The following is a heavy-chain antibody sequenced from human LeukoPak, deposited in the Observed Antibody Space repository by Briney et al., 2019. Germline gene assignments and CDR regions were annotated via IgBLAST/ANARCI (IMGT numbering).Heavy chain of an antibody. CDR1: GFTFSSYA. CDR3: AKSAYYYDSSGYYYFDY. J-gene: IGHJ4*02. D-gene: IGHD3-22*01. CDR2: IRGSVGST. V-gene: IGHV3-23*01. Sequence: GGSLRLSCAASGFTFSSYAMSWVRDAPGKGLEWVSAIRGSVGSTYYADSVKGRFTISRDNSKNTLYLQMNSLRAEDTAVYYCAKSAYYYDSSGYYYFDYWGQGTLVTVSS.